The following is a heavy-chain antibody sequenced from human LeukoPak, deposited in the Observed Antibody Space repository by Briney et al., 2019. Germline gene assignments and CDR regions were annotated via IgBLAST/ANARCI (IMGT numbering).Heavy chain of an antibody. V-gene: IGHV1-2*02. CDR2: INSNSGDT. CDR1: GYSFTGYF. J-gene: IGHJ4*02. CDR3: ARAPTRLSPFDY. D-gene: IGHD2-15*01. Sequence: ASVKVSCKASGYSFTGYFIHWARQAPGQGPEWLGWINSNSGDTNFAQKFKGRVTMTRDTSVNTAYMELSSLRSDDTAVYYCARAPTRLSPFDYWGRGTLVTVSS.